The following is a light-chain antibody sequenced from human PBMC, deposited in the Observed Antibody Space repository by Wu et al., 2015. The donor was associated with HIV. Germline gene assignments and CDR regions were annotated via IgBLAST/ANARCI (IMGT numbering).Light chain of an antibody. CDR1: QSISSN. Sequence: DIVMTQTPATLSVSPGEGVTLSCRTSQSISSNLAWYQQKPGQAPRLLIYGASIRATGIPARFSGSGSGTEFTLTISSLQSEDVAVYHCQQYNNWPPGITFGGGTKVEIK. J-gene: IGKJ4*01. CDR2: GAS. V-gene: IGKV3-15*01. CDR3: QQYNNWPPGIT.